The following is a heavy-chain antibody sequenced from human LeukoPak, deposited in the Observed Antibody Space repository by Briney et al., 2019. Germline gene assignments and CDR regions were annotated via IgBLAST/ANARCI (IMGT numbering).Heavy chain of an antibody. J-gene: IGHJ5*02. CDR3: TKIVVVPAATANSFDP. Sequence: GGSLRLSCAASGFTFSSYAMSWVRQAPEKGLEWVSAISGSGGSTYYADSVKGRFTISRDNSKNTLYLQMNSLRAEDTAVYYCTKIVVVPAATANSFDPWGQGTLVTVSS. CDR2: ISGSGGST. V-gene: IGHV3-23*01. D-gene: IGHD2-2*01. CDR1: GFTFSSYA.